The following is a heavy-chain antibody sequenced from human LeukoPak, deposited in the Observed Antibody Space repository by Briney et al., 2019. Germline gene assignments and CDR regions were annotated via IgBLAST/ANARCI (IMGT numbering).Heavy chain of an antibody. V-gene: IGHV4-34*01. CDR1: GGSFSGYY. CDR2: INHSGGT. Sequence: SETLSLTCAVYGGSFSGYYWSWIRQPPGKGLEWIGEINHSGGTNYTPSLKSRVTMSLDTSKNQFSLKLTSVTAADTAVYYCARGSIAARLRNFWGQGTLVTVS. J-gene: IGHJ4*02. D-gene: IGHD6-6*01. CDR3: ARGSIAARLRNF.